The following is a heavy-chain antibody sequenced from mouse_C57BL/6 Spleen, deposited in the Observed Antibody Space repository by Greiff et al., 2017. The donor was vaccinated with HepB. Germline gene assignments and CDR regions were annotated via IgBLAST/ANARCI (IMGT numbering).Heavy chain of an antibody. J-gene: IGHJ3*01. CDR3: ASLSDYGSSAWFAY. D-gene: IGHD1-1*01. Sequence: EVKLVESGGGLVKPGGSLKLSCAASGFTFSSYAMSWVRQTPEKRLEWVATISDGGSYTYYPDNVKGRFTISRDNAKNNLYLQMSHMKSEDTAMYYCASLSDYGSSAWFAYWGQGTLVTVSA. V-gene: IGHV5-4*03. CDR2: ISDGGSYT. CDR1: GFTFSSYA.